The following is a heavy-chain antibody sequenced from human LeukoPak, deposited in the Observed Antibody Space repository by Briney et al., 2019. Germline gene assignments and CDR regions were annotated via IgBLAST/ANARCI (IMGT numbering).Heavy chain of an antibody. CDR2: ISGSGGST. CDR1: GFTFSSYA. Sequence: GGSLRLSCAASGFTFSSYAMSWVRQAPGKGLGWVSAISGSGGSTYYADSVKGRFTISRDNSKNTLYLQMNSLRAEDTAVYYCAKDPTDYGDYDWYFDLWGRGTLVTVSS. CDR3: AKDPTDYGDYDWYFDL. V-gene: IGHV3-23*01. J-gene: IGHJ2*01. D-gene: IGHD4-17*01.